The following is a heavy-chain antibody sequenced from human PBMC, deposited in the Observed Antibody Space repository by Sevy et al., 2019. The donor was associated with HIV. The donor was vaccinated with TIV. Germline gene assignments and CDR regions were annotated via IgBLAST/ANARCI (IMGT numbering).Heavy chain of an antibody. J-gene: IGHJ4*02. CDR2: FDPEDGET. V-gene: IGHV1-24*01. CDR3: ATGIVVVIATQSTIPVFDY. D-gene: IGHD2-21*01. CDR1: GYTLTELS. Sequence: ASVKVSCKVSGYTLTELSMHWVRQAPGKGLEWMGGFDPEDGETIYAQTFQGRVTMTEDTSTDTAYMELSSLRSEDTAVYYCATGIVVVIATQSTIPVFDYWGQGTLVTVSS.